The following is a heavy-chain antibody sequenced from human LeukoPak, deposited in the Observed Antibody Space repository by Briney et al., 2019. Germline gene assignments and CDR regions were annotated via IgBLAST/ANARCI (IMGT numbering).Heavy chain of an antibody. CDR1: GGSISSYY. CDR3: ARGRYSSGCYDS. D-gene: IGHD6-19*01. J-gene: IGHJ4*02. CDR2: IYYSGST. V-gene: IGHV4-59*01. Sequence: PSETLSLTCTVSGGSISSYYWSWIRQPPGKGLEWIGYIYYSGSTNYNPSLKSRVTISVDTSKNQFSLKLNSVTAADTAVYYCARGRYSSGCYDSWGQGTLVTVSS.